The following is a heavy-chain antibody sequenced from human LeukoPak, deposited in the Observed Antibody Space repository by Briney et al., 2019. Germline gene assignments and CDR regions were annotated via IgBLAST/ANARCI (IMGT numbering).Heavy chain of an antibody. J-gene: IGHJ4*02. CDR3: WGTGYSSSATTDILDY. D-gene: IGHD6-13*01. Sequence: KASETLSLTCTVSGGSISSSSYYWGWIRQPPGKGLEWIGSIYYSGSTYYNPSLKSRVTISVDTSKNQFSLKLSSVTAADTAVYYCWGTGYSSSATTDILDYWGQGTLVTVSS. CDR1: GGSISSSSYY. V-gene: IGHV4-39*01. CDR2: IYYSGST.